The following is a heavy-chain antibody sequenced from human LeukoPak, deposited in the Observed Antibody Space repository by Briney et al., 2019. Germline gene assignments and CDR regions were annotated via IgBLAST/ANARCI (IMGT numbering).Heavy chain of an antibody. Sequence: GGSLRLSCAASGFTFSNYAMSWVRQAPGKGLEWVSAISGSGNSPYYADSVKGRFTISRENFKNTLYLQINNLRAEDTAVYYCAKGGVFHRVTTNYLEYWGQGTLVTVSS. D-gene: IGHD4-17*01. V-gene: IGHV3-23*01. CDR3: AKGGVFHRVTTNYLEY. J-gene: IGHJ4*02. CDR1: GFTFSNYA. CDR2: ISGSGNSP.